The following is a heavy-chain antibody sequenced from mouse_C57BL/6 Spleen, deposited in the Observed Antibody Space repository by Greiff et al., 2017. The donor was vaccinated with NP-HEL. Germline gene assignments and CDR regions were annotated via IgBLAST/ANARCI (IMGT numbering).Heavy chain of an antibody. Sequence: VQLQQSGPELVKPGASVKISCKASGYTFTDYYMNWVKQSHGKILEWIGDINPNNGGTSYNQKFKGKATLTVDKSSSTAYMELRSLTSEDSAVYYCARGVLGDAMDYWGQGTSVTVSS. J-gene: IGHJ4*01. CDR1: GYTFTDYY. V-gene: IGHV1-26*01. CDR3: ARGVLGDAMDY. D-gene: IGHD3-3*01. CDR2: INPNNGGT.